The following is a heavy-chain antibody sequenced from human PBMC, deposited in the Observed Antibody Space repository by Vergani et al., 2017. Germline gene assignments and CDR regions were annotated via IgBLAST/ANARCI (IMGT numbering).Heavy chain of an antibody. D-gene: IGHD2-2*01. CDR1: GYTFTSYG. CDR3: ARAPESPAAIVWSGWFDP. CDR2: ISAYNGNT. J-gene: IGHJ5*02. Sequence: QVQLVQSGAEVKKPGASVKVSCKASGYTFTSYGISWVRQAPGQGLEWMGWISAYNGNTNYAQKLQGRVTMTKDTSTSTAYMELRSLRSDDTAVYYCARAPESPAAIVWSGWFDPWGQGTLVTVSS. V-gene: IGHV1-18*01.